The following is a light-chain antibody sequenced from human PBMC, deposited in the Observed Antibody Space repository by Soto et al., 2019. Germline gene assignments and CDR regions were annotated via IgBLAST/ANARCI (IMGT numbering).Light chain of an antibody. CDR2: DAA. V-gene: IGKV1-5*01. CDR3: HQYKTYPIT. CDR1: ENIYGW. Sequence: DIQMTQSPSTLSASLGERVAITCRASENIYGWWAWYQQKPGKAPTLLIFDAAILESGVPSRFSGSGSGTEFTLTISSLQADDFATYYGHQYKTYPITVGQGTRLDIK. J-gene: IGKJ5*01.